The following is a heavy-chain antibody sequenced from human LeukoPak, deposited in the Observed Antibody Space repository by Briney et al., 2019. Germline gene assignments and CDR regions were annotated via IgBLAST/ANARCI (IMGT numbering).Heavy chain of an antibody. J-gene: IGHJ4*02. Sequence: GASVKVSCKASGGTFSSYAISWVRQAPGQGLEWMGGIIPIFGTANYAQKFQGRVTITTDESTSTAYMELSSLRSEDTAVYYCARGGVEMAIIPFDYWGQGTLVTVSS. CDR1: GGTFSSYA. CDR2: IIPIFGTA. D-gene: IGHD5-24*01. CDR3: ARGGVEMAIIPFDY. V-gene: IGHV1-69*05.